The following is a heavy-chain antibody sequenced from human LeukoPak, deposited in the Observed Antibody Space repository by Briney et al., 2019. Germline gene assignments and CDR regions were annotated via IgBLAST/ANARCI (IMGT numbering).Heavy chain of an antibody. CDR3: ARYDYTHGMDV. CDR1: GGSISSGGYS. CDR2: IYHSGST. J-gene: IGHJ6*02. Sequence: SQTLSLTCAVSGGSISSGGYSWSCIRQPPGKGLEWIGYIYHSGSTCYNPSLKSRVTISVDRSKNQFSLKLSSVTAADTAVYYCARYDYTHGMDVWGQGTTVTVSS. V-gene: IGHV4-30-2*01. D-gene: IGHD4/OR15-4a*01.